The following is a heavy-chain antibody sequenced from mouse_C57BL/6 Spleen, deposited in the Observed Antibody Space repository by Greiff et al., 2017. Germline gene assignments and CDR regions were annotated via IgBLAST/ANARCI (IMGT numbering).Heavy chain of an antibody. V-gene: IGHV1-72*01. J-gene: IGHJ2*01. D-gene: IGHD3-3*01. CDR2: IDPNSGGT. CDR1: GYTFTSYW. Sequence: QVQLKQPGAELVKPGASVKLSCKASGYTFTSYWMHWVKQRPGRGLEWIGRIDPNSGGTKYNEKFKSKATLTVDKPSSTAYMQLSSLPSEDSAVYYCARKGWDGDYFDYWGQGTTLTVSS. CDR3: ARKGWDGDYFDY.